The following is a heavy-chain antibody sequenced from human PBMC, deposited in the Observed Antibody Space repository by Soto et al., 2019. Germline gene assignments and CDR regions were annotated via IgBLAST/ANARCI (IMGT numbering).Heavy chain of an antibody. CDR1: GFTFGDYA. J-gene: IGHJ6*03. CDR2: IRSKAYGGTT. Sequence: GGSLRLSCTASGFTFGDYAMSWFRQAPGKGLEWVGFIRSKAYGGTTEYAASVKGRFTISRDDSKSIAYLQMNSLKTEDTAVYYCTRGDIVVERFSVLGYYYMDVWGKGTTVTVSS. V-gene: IGHV3-49*03. CDR3: TRGDIVVERFSVLGYYYMDV. D-gene: IGHD2-2*01.